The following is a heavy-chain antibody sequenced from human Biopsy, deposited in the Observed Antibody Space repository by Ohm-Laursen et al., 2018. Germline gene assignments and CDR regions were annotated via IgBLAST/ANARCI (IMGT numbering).Heavy chain of an antibody. J-gene: IGHJ6*02. CDR3: VRGVDYYDPYHYYALDV. CDR1: GESFNGYY. D-gene: IGHD3-22*01. V-gene: IGHV4-34*01. Sequence: SETLSLTCLVYGESFNGYYWSWIRQTPGKGLEWIGEINHSGRTNYNPSLKSRATISVDTSKNQFSLKVRSVTAADTAVYYCVRGVDYYDPYHYYALDVWGQGTTVTVSS. CDR2: INHSGRT.